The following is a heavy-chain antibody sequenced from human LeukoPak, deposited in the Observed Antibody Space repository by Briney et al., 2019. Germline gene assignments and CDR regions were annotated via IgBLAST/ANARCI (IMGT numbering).Heavy chain of an antibody. D-gene: IGHD1-1*01. CDR3: ATWRTAKTGFDY. CDR2: IYYSGSP. V-gene: IGHV4-39*01. J-gene: IGHJ4*02. Sequence: SETLSLTCTLSGGSISNNNYDCAWLRQPPGNGLECIGSIYYSGSPYYNPSLKSRVTISVDTSKNQFSLRLSSVTAADTAVYYCATWRTAKTGFDYWGQGTLVTVSS. CDR1: GGSISNNNYD.